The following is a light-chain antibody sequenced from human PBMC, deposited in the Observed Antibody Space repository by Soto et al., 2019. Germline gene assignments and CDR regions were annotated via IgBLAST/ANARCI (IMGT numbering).Light chain of an antibody. CDR1: QSIDNF. J-gene: IGKJ2*01. Sequence: DIQMTQSPSSLCASVGDRVTITCRPSQSIDNFLNWYQQKPGKAPNLLIYAASSLQSGVSSRFSGSGSGTDFTLTISSLQPEDSATYYCQQSYSLPYTFGQGTKVDIK. CDR2: AAS. CDR3: QQSYSLPYT. V-gene: IGKV1-39*01.